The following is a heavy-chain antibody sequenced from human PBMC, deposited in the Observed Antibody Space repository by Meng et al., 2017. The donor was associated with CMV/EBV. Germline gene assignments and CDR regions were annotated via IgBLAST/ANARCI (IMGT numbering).Heavy chain of an antibody. V-gene: IGHV3-21*01. CDR3: ARDPRFPGV. CDR1: GFTFSSYS. Sequence: GESLKISCAASGFTFSSYSMNWVRQAPGQGLEWVSSISSSSSYIYYADSVKGRFTISRDNAKNSLYLQMNSLRAEDTAVYYCARDPRFPGVWGQGTTVTVSS. CDR2: ISSSSSYI. J-gene: IGHJ6*02. D-gene: IGHD3-3*01.